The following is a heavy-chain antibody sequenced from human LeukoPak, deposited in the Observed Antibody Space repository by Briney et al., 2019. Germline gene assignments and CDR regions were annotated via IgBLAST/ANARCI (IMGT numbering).Heavy chain of an antibody. V-gene: IGHV4-30-4*01. CDR1: RGSINTGNYY. D-gene: IGHD3-3*01. CDR2: IHYSGST. CDR3: ARAGGFFSPFGY. J-gene: IGHJ4*02. Sequence: SQTLSLTCTVSRGSINTGNYYWSWIRQPPGKGLEWLGFIHYSGSTDYNPSLKSRVSISIDTSKNQFSLQLSSVTAADTAVYYCARAGGFFSPFGYWGQGTLVTVSS.